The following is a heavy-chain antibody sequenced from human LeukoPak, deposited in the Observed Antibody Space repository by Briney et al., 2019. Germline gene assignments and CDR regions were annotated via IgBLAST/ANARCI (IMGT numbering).Heavy chain of an antibody. Sequence: SETLSLTCTVSGGSISSYYWSWIRQPPGKGLEWIGYIYYSGSTNYNPSLKSRVTISVDTSKNQFSLNLNSVTASDTAVYYCARHSPIRSAFSSSGWGDDYWGQGTLVTVSS. CDR3: ARHSPIRSAFSSSGWGDDY. V-gene: IGHV4-59*08. CDR1: GGSISSYY. J-gene: IGHJ4*02. D-gene: IGHD6-19*01. CDR2: IYYSGST.